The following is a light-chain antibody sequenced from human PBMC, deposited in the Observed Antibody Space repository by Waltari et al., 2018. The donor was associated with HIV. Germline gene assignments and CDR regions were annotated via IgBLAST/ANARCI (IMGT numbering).Light chain of an antibody. CDR3: TKYTSTNVLIL. Sequence: QSAPTQPASVSGSTGPSITISFKNVVDFPYVSWYQQYPGKPPKLLIYQISNRPPGISSRFSGSKSSDTASLTISGLQADDEADYFCTKYTSTNVLILFGGGTKVTVL. CDR2: QIS. V-gene: IGLV2-14*03. J-gene: IGLJ2*01. CDR1: VVDFPY.